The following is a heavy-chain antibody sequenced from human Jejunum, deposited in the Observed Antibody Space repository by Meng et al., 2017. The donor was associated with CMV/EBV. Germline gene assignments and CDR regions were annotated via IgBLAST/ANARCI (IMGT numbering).Heavy chain of an antibody. Sequence: SWYAPSTSVGGVGWRRQPPGRGLEWLSLIYSDDDNRYTPSPKSRLTITNNTSKNQVVLAMTNMDPVGTATYSCAHKRTSPPYDFFDYWGQGTLVTVSS. D-gene: IGHD3-3*01. CDR1: WYAPSTSVGG. V-gene: IGHV2-5*02. CDR3: AHKRTSPPYDFFDY. J-gene: IGHJ4*02. CDR2: IYSDDDN.